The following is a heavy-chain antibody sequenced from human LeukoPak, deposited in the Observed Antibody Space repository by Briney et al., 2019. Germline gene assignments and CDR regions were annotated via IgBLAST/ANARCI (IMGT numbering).Heavy chain of an antibody. CDR1: GFTFSSYS. CDR2: ISSSSSYI. Sequence: PGGSLRLSCAASGFTFSSYSMDWVRQAPGKGLEWVSSISSSSSYIYYADSVKGRFTISRDNAKNSLYLQMNSLRAEDTAVYYCARAIVGAHAFDIWGQGTMVTVSS. V-gene: IGHV3-21*01. D-gene: IGHD1-26*01. CDR3: ARAIVGAHAFDI. J-gene: IGHJ3*02.